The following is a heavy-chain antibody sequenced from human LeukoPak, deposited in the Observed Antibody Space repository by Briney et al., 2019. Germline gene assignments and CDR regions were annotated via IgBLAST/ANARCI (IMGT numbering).Heavy chain of an antibody. CDR3: ARGYSSGWYTLYYFDY. V-gene: IGHV1-2*02. J-gene: IGHJ4*02. D-gene: IGHD6-19*01. Sequence: GSVKVSCKASGYTFTGYYMHWVRQAPGQGLEWMGWINPDSGDTNYAQKFQGRVTMTRNTSINTDYMELSRLRSDDTAVYYCARGYSSGWYTLYYFDYWGQGTLVTVSS. CDR2: INPDSGDT. CDR1: GYTFTGYY.